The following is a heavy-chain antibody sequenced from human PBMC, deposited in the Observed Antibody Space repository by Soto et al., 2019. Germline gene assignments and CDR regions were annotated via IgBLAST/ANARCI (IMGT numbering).Heavy chain of an antibody. V-gene: IGHV1-3*01. CDR3: ATPRRNYYYMDV. J-gene: IGHJ6*03. Sequence: ASVKVSCKASGYTFTSYAMHWVRQAPGQRLEWMGWINAGNGNTKYSQKFQGRVTITRDTSASTAYMELSSLRSEDTAVYYCATPRRNYYYMDVWGKGTTVTVSS. CDR2: INAGNGNT. CDR1: GYTFTSYA.